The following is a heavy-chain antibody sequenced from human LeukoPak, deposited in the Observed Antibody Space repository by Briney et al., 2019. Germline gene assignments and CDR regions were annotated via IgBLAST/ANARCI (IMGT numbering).Heavy chain of an antibody. J-gene: IGHJ4*02. Sequence: SETLSLTCTVSGYSISSGYYWGWIRQPPGKGPEWIGSIYHSGSTYYNPSLKSRVTISVDTSKNQFSLKLSSVTAADTAVYYCARDTYYYGSGSRTAGFDYWGQGTLVTVSS. V-gene: IGHV4-38-2*02. CDR3: ARDTYYYGSGSRTAGFDY. CDR1: GYSISSGYY. CDR2: IYHSGST. D-gene: IGHD3-10*01.